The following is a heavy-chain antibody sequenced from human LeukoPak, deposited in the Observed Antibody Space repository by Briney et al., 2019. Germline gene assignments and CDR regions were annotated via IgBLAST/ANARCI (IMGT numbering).Heavy chain of an antibody. D-gene: IGHD2-8*02. Sequence: SVKVSCKASGFTFTTSAVQWVRQASGQRLEWIGRIVVGSGNTDHAQKFQGRLTITRDISTSTAYMELSSLTSDDTAVYYCAAVPNANAWYWDDAFDIWGQGTMVTVSS. CDR1: GFTFTTSA. J-gene: IGHJ3*02. V-gene: IGHV1-58*01. CDR2: IVVGSGNT. CDR3: AAVPNANAWYWDDAFDI.